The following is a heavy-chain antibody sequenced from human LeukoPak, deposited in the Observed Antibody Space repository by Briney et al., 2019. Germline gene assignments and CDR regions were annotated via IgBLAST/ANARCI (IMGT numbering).Heavy chain of an antibody. CDR3: ARDRIVGAEDDAFHF. J-gene: IGHJ3*01. V-gene: IGHV1-18*01. Sequence: ASMKVSCKASGYTFTNYGISWVRQAPGQGLEWMGWISAYNGNTKYAQKFQGRVTMTTDTSTSTAFMELRSLRSDDTAVYYCARDRIVGAEDDAFHFWGQGTMVTVSS. D-gene: IGHD1-26*01. CDR1: GYTFTNYG. CDR2: ISAYNGNT.